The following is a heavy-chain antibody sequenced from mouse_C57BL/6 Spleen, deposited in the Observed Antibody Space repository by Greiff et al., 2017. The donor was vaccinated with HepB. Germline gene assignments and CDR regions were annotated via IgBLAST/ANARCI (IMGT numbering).Heavy chain of an antibody. V-gene: IGHV1-82*01. Sequence: QVQLQQSGPELVKPGASVKISCKASGYAFSSSWMNWVKQRPGKGLEWIGRIYPGDGDTNYNGKFKGKATLTADKSSSTAYMQLSSLTSEDSAVYFCARSYYDYDEGYYAMDYWGQGTSVTVSS. D-gene: IGHD2-4*01. CDR1: GYAFSSSW. CDR3: ARSYYDYDEGYYAMDY. J-gene: IGHJ4*01. CDR2: IYPGDGDT.